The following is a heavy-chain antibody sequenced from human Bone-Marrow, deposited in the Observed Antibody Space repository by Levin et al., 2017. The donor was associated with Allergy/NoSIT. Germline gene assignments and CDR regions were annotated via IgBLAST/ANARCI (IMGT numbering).Heavy chain of an antibody. CDR1: GFIFSSHG. D-gene: IGHD5-18*01. V-gene: IGHV3-30*18. J-gene: IGHJ4*02. CDR2: ISHDGTNQ. Sequence: RGESLKISCAASGFIFSSHGMHWVRQAPGKGLEWVAIISHDGTNQYYGDSVRGRFTISRDNSKNMLYLQMNSLRPEDTAVYYCAKEGDYSYGYEVDYWGQGTLVTVSS. CDR3: AKEGDYSYGYEVDY.